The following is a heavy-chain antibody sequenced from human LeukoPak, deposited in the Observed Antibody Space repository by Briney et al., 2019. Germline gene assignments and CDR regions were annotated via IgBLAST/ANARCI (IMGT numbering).Heavy chain of an antibody. CDR3: ARAVEYSSTYNWFDP. Sequence: PSETLSLTCAFYGGSFSGYYWSWIRQPPGKGLEWIGEINHSGSTNYNPSLKSRVTISVDTSKNQFSLKLSSVTAADTAVYYCARAVEYSSTYNWFDPWGQGTLVTVSS. D-gene: IGHD6-6*01. CDR2: INHSGST. V-gene: IGHV4-34*01. CDR1: GGSFSGYY. J-gene: IGHJ5*02.